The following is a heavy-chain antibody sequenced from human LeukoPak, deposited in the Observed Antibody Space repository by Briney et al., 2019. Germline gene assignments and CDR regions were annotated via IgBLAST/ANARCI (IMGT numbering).Heavy chain of an antibody. V-gene: IGHV1-18*01. J-gene: IGHJ4*02. D-gene: IGHD2-15*01. CDR2: ITTYNGNT. CDR1: GYTFTSYG. CDR3: ARVVIVAATEDPYYFDY. Sequence: ASVKVSCKASGYTFTSYGISWVRQAPGQGLEWMGWITTYNGNTNYARKLQGRVTMTTETSTDSTYMELRRLSSDDTALYYCARVVIVAATEDPYYFDYWGQGILVTVSS.